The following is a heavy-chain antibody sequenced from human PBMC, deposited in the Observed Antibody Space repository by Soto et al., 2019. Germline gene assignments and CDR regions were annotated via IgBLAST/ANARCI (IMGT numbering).Heavy chain of an antibody. D-gene: IGHD6-19*01. CDR1: GASLSPYY. CDR3: SKGESGGGWSLRDYYCVMYV. J-gene: IGHJ6*02. Sequence: QVQLQQWGAGLLKPSDTLSLTSAVYGASLSPYYWSWSWIRQPPGKGLEWVGEINYSESTKYNPSLWSLVTMSVDTPRHQFSLNLRAVTAEAMDVYYCSKGESGGGWSLRDYYCVMYVWGQGTTATFPS. CDR2: INYSEST. V-gene: IGHV4-34*01.